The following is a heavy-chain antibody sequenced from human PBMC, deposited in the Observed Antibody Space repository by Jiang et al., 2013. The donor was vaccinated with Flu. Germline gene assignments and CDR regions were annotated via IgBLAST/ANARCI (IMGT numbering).Heavy chain of an antibody. J-gene: IGHJ4*02. D-gene: IGHD6-19*01. CDR3: ARYNSALGFDY. V-gene: IGHV5-10-1*01. Sequence: YSPSFQGHVTISADKSISTAYLQWSSLKASDTAMYSCARYNSALGFDYWGQGTLVTVSS.